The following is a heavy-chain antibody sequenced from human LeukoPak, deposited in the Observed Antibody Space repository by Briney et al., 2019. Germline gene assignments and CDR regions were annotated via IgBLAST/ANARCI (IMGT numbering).Heavy chain of an antibody. CDR1: GGSISTGSYS. J-gene: IGHJ4*02. V-gene: IGHV4-39*07. CDR3: ARDWHYGDFDY. CDR2: IHHSGSA. Sequence: PSETLSLTCTVSGGSISTGSYSWGWIRQSPGKGLEWIGTIHHSGSAYYNPSLSSRVSISVDTSNNQFSLKLRSVTAADTAVFYCARDWHYGDFDYWGQGTLVTVSS. D-gene: IGHD4-17*01.